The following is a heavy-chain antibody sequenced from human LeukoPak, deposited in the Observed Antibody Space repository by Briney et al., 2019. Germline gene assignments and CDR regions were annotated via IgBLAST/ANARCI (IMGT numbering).Heavy chain of an antibody. CDR3: ARDLNPITMVRGVISPYFDY. D-gene: IGHD3-10*01. J-gene: IGHJ4*02. Sequence: PGGSLRLSCTASGFTFSDYYMSWIRQAPGKGLEWVSYISSSGSTIYYADSVKGRFTISRDSAKNSLYLQMNSLRAEDTAVYYCARDLNPITMVRGVISPYFDYWGQGTLVTVSS. CDR1: GFTFSDYY. V-gene: IGHV3-11*01. CDR2: ISSSGSTI.